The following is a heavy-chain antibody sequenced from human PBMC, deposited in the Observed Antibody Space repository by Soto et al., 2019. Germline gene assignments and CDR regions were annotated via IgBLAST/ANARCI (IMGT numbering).Heavy chain of an antibody. D-gene: IGHD4-17*01. CDR2: MTGDGRTT. J-gene: IGHJ4*02. Sequence: GGSLRLSCAASGFTFGDYWMHWVRQPPGKGPEWVSRMTGDGRTTQYADSVKGRFTASRDNAKGTLYLQMNSLRAEDTAVYYCATAEVDYWGPGTLVTVSS. V-gene: IGHV3-74*03. CDR3: ATAEVDY. CDR1: GFTFGDYW.